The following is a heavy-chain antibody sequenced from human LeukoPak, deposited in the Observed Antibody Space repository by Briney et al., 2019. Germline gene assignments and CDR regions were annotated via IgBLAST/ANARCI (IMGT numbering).Heavy chain of an antibody. J-gene: IGHJ5*02. CDR2: ISASGST. CDR1: GGSISSYY. Sequence: SETLSLTCTVSGGSISSYYWSWIRQPAGKGLEWIGRISASGSTNYAPSLRSRVTMSVDTSTNQFSLKLSSVTAADTAVYYCATGISWLDPWGRGTLVTVSS. V-gene: IGHV4-4*07. CDR3: ATGISWLDP.